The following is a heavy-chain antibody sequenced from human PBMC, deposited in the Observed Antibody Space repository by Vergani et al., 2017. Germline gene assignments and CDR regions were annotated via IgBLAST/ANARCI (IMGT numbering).Heavy chain of an antibody. J-gene: IGHJ6*03. CDR1: GFTFSSYS. V-gene: IGHV3-21*01. CDR2: ISSSSSYI. Sequence: EVQLVESGGGLVKPGGSLRLSCAASGFTFSSYSMNWVRQAPGKGLEWVSSISSSSSYIYYADSVKGRFTISRDNAKNSLYLQMNSLRAEDTAVYYCAGAREVSFIYYYMDVWGKGTTVTVSS. CDR3: AGAREVSFIYYYMDV. D-gene: IGHD1-26*01.